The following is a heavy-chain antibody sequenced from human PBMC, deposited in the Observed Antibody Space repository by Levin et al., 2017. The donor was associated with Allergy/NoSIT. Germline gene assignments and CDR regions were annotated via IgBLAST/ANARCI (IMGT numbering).Heavy chain of an antibody. J-gene: IGHJ4*02. Sequence: SETLSLTCTVSGGSISSGGYYWSWIRQHPGKGLEWIGYIYYSGSTYYNPSLKSRVTISVDTSKNQFSLKLSSVTAADTAVYYCARSTRGNDIVATILPLVSFDYWGQGTLVTVSS. CDR2: IYYSGST. V-gene: IGHV4-31*03. D-gene: IGHD5-12*01. CDR3: ARSTRGNDIVATILPLVSFDY. CDR1: GGSISSGGYY.